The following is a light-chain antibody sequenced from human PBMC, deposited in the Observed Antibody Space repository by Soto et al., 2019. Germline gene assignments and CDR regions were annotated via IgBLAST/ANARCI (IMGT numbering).Light chain of an antibody. CDR2: EVS. V-gene: IGLV2-14*01. CDR1: SSDVGVYNY. J-gene: IGLJ1*01. Sequence: QSALTQPASVSESPGQSITISCTGTSSDVGVYNYVSWYQQHPGKAPKLMISEVSNRPSGVSNPFSGPKSGNTASLTISGLQADYDADSYCSSYSSSRAWLFGTGTKLTV. CDR3: SSYSSSRAWL.